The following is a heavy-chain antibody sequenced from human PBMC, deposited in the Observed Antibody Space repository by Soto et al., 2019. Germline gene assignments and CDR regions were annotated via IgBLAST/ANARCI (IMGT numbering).Heavy chain of an antibody. CDR3: AILDGRCSSTSCSLNWFDP. D-gene: IGHD2-2*01. J-gene: IGHJ5*02. CDR2: IYYSGST. Sequence: SESLALPCPVSGCSINSYYLTWIRQPPGKGLEWIGYIYYSGSTNYNPSLKSRVTISLDTSKNQFSLKLSSVTAADTAVYYSAILDGRCSSTSCSLNWFDPWGQGILVTVSS. V-gene: IGHV4-59*01. CDR1: GCSINSYY.